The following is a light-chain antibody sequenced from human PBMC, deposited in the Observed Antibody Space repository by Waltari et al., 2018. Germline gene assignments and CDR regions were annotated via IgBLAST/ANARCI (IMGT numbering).Light chain of an antibody. CDR2: ARD. Sequence: SYDLTQPPSVSVSPGQTVTISCSGPNLGTKYVSWYQQKAGQAPLLVVYARDRRPSGIPERFSGSNSDTTATLTISGTQAIDEADYYCQTWDSSLVVFGGGTKLTVL. CDR1: NLGTKY. CDR3: QTWDSSLVV. V-gene: IGLV3-1*01. J-gene: IGLJ2*01.